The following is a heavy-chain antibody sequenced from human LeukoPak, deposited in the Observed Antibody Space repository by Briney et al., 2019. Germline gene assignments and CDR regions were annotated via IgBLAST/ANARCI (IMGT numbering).Heavy chain of an antibody. Sequence: SETLSLTCTVSGASMSSYYWYWIRQPAGKGLEWIGRIYPSGSTDYNPSLKSRVTMSVDTSQNQFSLRLRSVTAADTAVYYCAREGGSYHCFDPWGQGTLVTVSS. CDR2: IYPSGST. CDR3: AREGGSYHCFDP. CDR1: GASMSSYY. J-gene: IGHJ5*02. D-gene: IGHD1-26*01. V-gene: IGHV4-4*07.